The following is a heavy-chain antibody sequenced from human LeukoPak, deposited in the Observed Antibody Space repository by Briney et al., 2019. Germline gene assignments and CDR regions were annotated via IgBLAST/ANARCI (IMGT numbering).Heavy chain of an antibody. CDR3: ARQGGYSYEKPFDY. CDR2: IYYSGST. CDR1: GGSISSSSYY. D-gene: IGHD5-18*01. J-gene: IGHJ4*02. V-gene: IGHV4-39*01. Sequence: SETLSLTCTVSGGSISSSSYYWGWIRQPPGKGLEWIGSIYYSGSTYYNPSLKSRVTISVDTSKNQFSLKLSSVTAADTAVYYCARQGGYSYEKPFDYWGQGTLVTVSS.